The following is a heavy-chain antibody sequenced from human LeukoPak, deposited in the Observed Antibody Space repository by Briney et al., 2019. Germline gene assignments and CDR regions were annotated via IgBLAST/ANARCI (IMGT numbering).Heavy chain of an antibody. CDR2: IYYSGST. CDR1: GGSISSSSYY. D-gene: IGHD1-26*01. V-gene: IGHV4-39*07. J-gene: IGHJ4*02. Sequence: SETLPLTCTVSGGSISSSSYYWGWIRQPPGKGLEWIGSIYYSGSTYYNPSLKSRVTISVDTSKNQFSLKLSSVTAADTAVYYCAKDLIVGALDYWGQGTLVTVSS. CDR3: AKDLIVGALDY.